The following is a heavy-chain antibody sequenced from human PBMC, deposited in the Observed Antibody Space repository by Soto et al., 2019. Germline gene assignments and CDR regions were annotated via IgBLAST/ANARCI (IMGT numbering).Heavy chain of an antibody. V-gene: IGHV4-31*03. Sequence: SETLSLTCTVSGGSISSGGYYWSWIRQHPGKGLEWIGYIYYSGSTYYNPSLKSRVTISVDTSKNQFSLKLSSVTAADTAVYYCAREADYGDYGRGIGAFDIWGQGTMVTVSS. D-gene: IGHD4-17*01. CDR3: AREADYGDYGRGIGAFDI. CDR1: GGSISSGGYY. CDR2: IYYSGST. J-gene: IGHJ3*02.